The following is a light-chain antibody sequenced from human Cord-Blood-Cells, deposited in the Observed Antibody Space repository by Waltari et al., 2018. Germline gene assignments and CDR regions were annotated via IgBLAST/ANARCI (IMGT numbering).Light chain of an antibody. CDR1: QSISSY. J-gene: IGKJ2*01. Sequence: DIQMTQSTSSLSASVGDRVTITCRASQSISSYLNWYQQKPGKAPKLLIYAASSLQSGVPSRFSGSGSGTDFTLTISSLQPEDCAAYCCQQNYSTPRTFSQGTKLEIK. V-gene: IGKV1-39*01. CDR2: AAS. CDR3: QQNYSTPRT.